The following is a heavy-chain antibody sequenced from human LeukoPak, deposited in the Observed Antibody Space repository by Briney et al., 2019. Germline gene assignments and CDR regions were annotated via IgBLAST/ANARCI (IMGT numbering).Heavy chain of an antibody. CDR1: GFTFSSYA. J-gene: IGHJ4*02. CDR3: ARDHAIYDSSGYLSLFDY. CDR2: IKQDGSEK. V-gene: IGHV3-7*01. Sequence: GGSLRLSCVASGFTFSSYAMSWVRQAPGKGLEWVANIKQDGSEKYYVDSVKGRFTISRDNAKNSLYLQMNSLRAEDTAVYYCARDHAIYDSSGYLSLFDYWGQGTLVTVSS. D-gene: IGHD3-22*01.